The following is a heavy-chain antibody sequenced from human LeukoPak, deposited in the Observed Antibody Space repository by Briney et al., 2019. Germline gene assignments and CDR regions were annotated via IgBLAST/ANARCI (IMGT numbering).Heavy chain of an antibody. Sequence: SETLSLTCTVSGGSISSGDYYWSWIRQPPGKGLEWIGYIYYSGSTYYNPSLKSRVTISVDTSKNQFSLKLSSVTAADTAVYYCARQPGYCSSTSCYRVARPYYMDVWGKGTTVTVSS. V-gene: IGHV4-30-4*01. CDR3: ARQPGYCSSTSCYRVARPYYMDV. CDR2: IYYSGST. D-gene: IGHD2-2*02. CDR1: GGSISSGDYY. J-gene: IGHJ6*03.